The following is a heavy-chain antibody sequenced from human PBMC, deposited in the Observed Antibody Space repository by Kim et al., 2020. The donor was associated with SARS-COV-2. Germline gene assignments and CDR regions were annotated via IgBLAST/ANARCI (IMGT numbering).Heavy chain of an antibody. V-gene: IGHV3-49*03. J-gene: IGHJ6*02. D-gene: IGHD3-10*01. CDR1: GFTFGDYA. Sequence: GGSLRLSCTASGFTFGDYAMSWFRQAPGKGLEWVGFIRSKAYGGTTEYAASVKGRFTISRDDSKSIAYLQMNSLKTEDTAVYYCWGSGSGSFGMDVWGQGTTVTVSS. CDR3: WGSGSGSFGMDV. CDR2: IRSKAYGGTT.